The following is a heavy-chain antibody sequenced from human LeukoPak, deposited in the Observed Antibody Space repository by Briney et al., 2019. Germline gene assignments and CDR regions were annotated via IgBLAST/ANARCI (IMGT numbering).Heavy chain of an antibody. CDR3: ATFLEASGSYYYYYMDV. D-gene: IGHD3-10*01. J-gene: IGHJ6*03. CDR1: NAFITSGSYY. Sequence: SRTLSLTCTVSNAFITSGSYYWTWIRQSAGKGLEWIGHIYTNGSTTYNPSLKSRVTVSVDTSKNQFSLKLTSVTAADTAVYYCATFLEASGSYYYYYMDVWGKGTTVTVSS. CDR2: IYTNGST. V-gene: IGHV4-61*09.